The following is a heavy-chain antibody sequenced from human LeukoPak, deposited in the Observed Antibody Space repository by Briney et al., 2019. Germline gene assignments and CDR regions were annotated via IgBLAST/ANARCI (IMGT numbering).Heavy chain of an antibody. D-gene: IGHD5-18*01. CDR2: VFDSRPT. CDR1: GGSMTTHH. J-gene: IGHJ4*02. Sequence: SETLSLTCTVSGGSMTTHHWNWIRQTPGKGREWIGYVFDSRPTKYYPSLKSRIPLSADTSKNHLSLRLSSVTAADTAVYYCTTIKRGNIFGYFDFWGQGTLVTVSS. V-gene: IGHV4-59*11. CDR3: TTIKRGNIFGYFDF.